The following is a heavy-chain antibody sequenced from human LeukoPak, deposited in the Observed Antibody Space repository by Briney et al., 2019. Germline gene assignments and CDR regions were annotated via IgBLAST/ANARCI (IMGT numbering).Heavy chain of an antibody. CDR3: TRERLNYYAPRERRFDP. CDR2: IRSKAYGGTT. D-gene: IGHD3-10*01. CDR1: GFTFADHA. V-gene: IGHV3-49*04. Sequence: PGGSLRLSCTASGFTFADHAMTWVRQAPGGGLGCVGFIRSKAYGGTTEYAASVKGRFTISRDDSSSVVYLQMNSLKTEDSAVYYCTRERLNYYAPRERRFDPWGQGTLVTVSS. J-gene: IGHJ5*02.